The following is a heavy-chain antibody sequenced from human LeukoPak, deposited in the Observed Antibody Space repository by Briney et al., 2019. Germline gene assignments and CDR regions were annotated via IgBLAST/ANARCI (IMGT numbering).Heavy chain of an antibody. CDR3: ARMPRLLDP. Sequence: GGSLRLFCAASGFTFSSYAMHWVRQAPGKGLEWVAVISYDGSNKYYADSVKGRFAISRDNSKNSLYLQMDSLRAEDTAIYYCARMPRLLDPWGQGTLVTVSS. CDR1: GFTFSSYA. V-gene: IGHV3-30*09. CDR2: ISYDGSNK. J-gene: IGHJ5*02. D-gene: IGHD2-2*01.